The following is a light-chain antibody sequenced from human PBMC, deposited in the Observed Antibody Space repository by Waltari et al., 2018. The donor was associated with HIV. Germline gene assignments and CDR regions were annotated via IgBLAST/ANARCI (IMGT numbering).Light chain of an antibody. CDR1: QTVNSN. J-gene: IGKJ1*01. CDR2: GVS. V-gene: IGKV3-15*01. Sequence: EVVMTQSPATLSVSLGERATLSCRASQTVNSNLAWYQQRPGQAPRLLIYGVSTRASGIPARFSVSGSGTEFTLTISSLQSEDFAVYCCQQYNNWPRTFGQGTKVEIK. CDR3: QQYNNWPRT.